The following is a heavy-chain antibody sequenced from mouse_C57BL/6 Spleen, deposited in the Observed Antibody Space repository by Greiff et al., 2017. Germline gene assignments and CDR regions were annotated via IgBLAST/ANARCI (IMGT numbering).Heavy chain of an antibody. Sequence: EVQLQQSGPELVKPGDSVKISCKASGYSFTGYFMNWVMQSHGKSLEWIGRINPYNGDTFYNQKFKGKATLTADKSSSTAHMELRSLTSEDSAVYYCAERAYYGSNYFDYWGQGTTLTVSS. D-gene: IGHD1-1*01. CDR2: INPYNGDT. CDR3: AERAYYGSNYFDY. CDR1: GYSFTGYF. J-gene: IGHJ2*01. V-gene: IGHV1-20*01.